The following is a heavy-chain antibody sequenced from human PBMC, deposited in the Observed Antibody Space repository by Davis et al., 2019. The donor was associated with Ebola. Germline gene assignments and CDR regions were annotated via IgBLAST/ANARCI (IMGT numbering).Heavy chain of an antibody. CDR1: GGSISSYY. CDR2: INYSGST. J-gene: IGHJ4*02. D-gene: IGHD4-11*01. Sequence: PSETLSLTCTVSGGSISSYYWSWIRQPPGKGLECIGYINYSGSTNYNPSLKSRVTISVDTSKNQFSLKLSSVTAADTAVYYCARDERDSNYATFDYWGQGTLVTVSS. CDR3: ARDERDSNYATFDY. V-gene: IGHV4-59*12.